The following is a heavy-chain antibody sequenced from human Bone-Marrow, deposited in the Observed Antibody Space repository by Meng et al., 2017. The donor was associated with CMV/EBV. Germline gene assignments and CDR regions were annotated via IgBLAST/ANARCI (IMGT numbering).Heavy chain of an antibody. CDR3: ARELRGMDV. J-gene: IGHJ6*02. CDR2: INHSGST. CDR1: GGSFSGYY. Sequence: SQTLSLTCAVYGGSFSGYYWSWIRQPPGKGLEWIGEINHSGSTNYNPSLKSRVTISVDTSKNQFSLKLSSVTAADTAVYYCARELRGMDVWGQGTTVTFYS. V-gene: IGHV4-34*01.